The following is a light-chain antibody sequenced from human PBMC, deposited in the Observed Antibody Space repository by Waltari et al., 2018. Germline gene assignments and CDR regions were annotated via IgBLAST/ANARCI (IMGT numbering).Light chain of an antibody. CDR2: GAS. J-gene: IGKJ2*01. V-gene: IGKV3-15*01. Sequence: EVLMTQSPAPVSVSPGEGATPSCWASQSVRNNVAWFQQKPGQAPRLPTSGASTRATGIPARFSGSGAGTDFSLTISGLQSEDFAVYYCQQYSDGYTFGQGTKLEIK. CDR1: QSVRNN. CDR3: QQYSDGYT.